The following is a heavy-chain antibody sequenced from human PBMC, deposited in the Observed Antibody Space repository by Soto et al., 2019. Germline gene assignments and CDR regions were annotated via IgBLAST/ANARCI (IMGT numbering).Heavy chain of an antibody. V-gene: IGHV3-66*01. Sequence: GGSLRLSCAASGFTVSSNYMSWVRQAPGKGLEWVSVIYSGGSTYYADSVKGRFTISRDNSKNTLYLQMNSLRAEDTAVYYCARDRTGDDYGDYYPFRKPYYYYYYMDVWGKGTTVTVSS. CDR2: IYSGGST. CDR1: GFTVSSNY. J-gene: IGHJ6*03. CDR3: ARDRTGDDYGDYYPFRKPYYYYYYMDV. D-gene: IGHD4-17*01.